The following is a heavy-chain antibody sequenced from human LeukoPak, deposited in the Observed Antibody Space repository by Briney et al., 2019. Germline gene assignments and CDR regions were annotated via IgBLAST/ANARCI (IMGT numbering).Heavy chain of an antibody. CDR3: ARRGGSSSMDYYYHYMDV. Sequence: EGSLRLSCAASAFTFSDYSMNWVRQAPGKGLEWVSSISGSGIYTYYADSVKGRFTISRDNAKNSLYLQMNILRAEDTAVYYCARRGGSSSMDYYYHYMDVWGKGTTVTVSS. J-gene: IGHJ6*03. CDR2: ISGSGIYT. D-gene: IGHD6-6*01. CDR1: AFTFSDYS. V-gene: IGHV3-21*01.